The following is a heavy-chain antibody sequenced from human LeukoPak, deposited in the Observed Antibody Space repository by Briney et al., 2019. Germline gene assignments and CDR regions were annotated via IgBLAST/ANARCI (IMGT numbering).Heavy chain of an antibody. D-gene: IGHD4-23*01. CDR1: GSNLRNYD. J-gene: IGHJ4*02. V-gene: IGHV3-9*01. CDR2: INCLSRNI. CDR3: GKDTSRGGLVS. Sequence: GGSLRLSCVFSGSNLRNYDMHWVRQAPGKGLEWVSGINCLSRNIDYADSVKGRFTVSRDNAKNSLFLQMNSLRPEDTALYYWGKDTSRGGLVSWGGGAMVIVSP.